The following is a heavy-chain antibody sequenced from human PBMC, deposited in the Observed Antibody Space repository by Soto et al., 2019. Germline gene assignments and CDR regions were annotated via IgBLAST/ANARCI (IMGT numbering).Heavy chain of an antibody. Sequence: EVQLVESGGGLVQPGGSLRLSCVDSGFTFSSDWMSWVRQAPVKGLEWVGNIKQDGREEHYVDSVKGRFTISKDTAKNSMYLQLNSLRAEDTAVYYCAIRASSARGWDVGGQGTTVFFSS. D-gene: IGHD3-10*01. J-gene: IGHJ6*02. CDR1: GFTFSSDW. CDR2: IKQDGREE. CDR3: AIRASSARGWDV. V-gene: IGHV3-7*01.